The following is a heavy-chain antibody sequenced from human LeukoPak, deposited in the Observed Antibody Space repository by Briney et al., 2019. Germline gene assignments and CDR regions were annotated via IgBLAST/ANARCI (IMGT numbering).Heavy chain of an antibody. CDR3: AKDSGYDFFVDYCDY. CDR1: GFTFSGYA. Sequence: GSLRLSCAASGFTFSGYAMSWVRQAPGKGLEWVSTFSGGGDHTYYADSVKGRFTISRDKSKNTLHLQMKSLRVEDTAVYYCAKDSGYDFFVDYCDYWGQGTRVSVFS. CDR2: FSGGGDHT. D-gene: IGHD5-12*01. J-gene: IGHJ4*02. V-gene: IGHV3-23*01.